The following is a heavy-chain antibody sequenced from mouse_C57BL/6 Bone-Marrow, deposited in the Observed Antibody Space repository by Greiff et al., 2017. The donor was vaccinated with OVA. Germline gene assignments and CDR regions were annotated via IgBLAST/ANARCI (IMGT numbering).Heavy chain of an antibody. CDR2: ISYDGSN. Sequence: EVKLVESGPGLVKPSQSLSLTCSVTGYSITSGYYWNWIRQFPGNKLEWMGYISYDGSNNYNPSLKNRISITRDTSKNQFFLKLNSVTTEDTATYYCAREGVPAYWYFDVWGTGTTVTVSS. V-gene: IGHV3-6*01. J-gene: IGHJ1*03. CDR1: GYSITSGYY. CDR3: AREGVPAYWYFDV.